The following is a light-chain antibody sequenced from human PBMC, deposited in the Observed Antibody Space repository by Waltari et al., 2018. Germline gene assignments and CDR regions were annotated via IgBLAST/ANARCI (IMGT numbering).Light chain of an antibody. Sequence: EIVLTQSPATLSLSPGETATLSCKASQSISHYLAWYQQKPGHAPRLLIFDASNRATGIPARFSGRGSGTDFTLTISSLEPEDFAVYYCQQRANSPITFGPGTTVDIK. CDR2: DAS. CDR3: QQRANSPIT. V-gene: IGKV3-11*01. J-gene: IGKJ3*01. CDR1: QSISHY.